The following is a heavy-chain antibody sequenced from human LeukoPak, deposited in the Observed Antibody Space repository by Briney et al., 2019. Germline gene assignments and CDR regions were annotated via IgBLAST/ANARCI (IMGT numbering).Heavy chain of an antibody. V-gene: IGHV3-74*01. J-gene: IGHJ3*02. CDR1: GFTFSSYW. CDR2: ISTDGSST. Sequence: GGSLRLSCAASGFTFSSYWMHWVRQAPGRGLVWVSRISTDGSSTNSADSVKGRLTISRDNAKNTLYLQMNSLRAEDTAVYYWVRKYSNSSGRAFDMWGQGTMVTGSP. D-gene: IGHD6-6*01. CDR3: VRKYSNSSGRAFDM.